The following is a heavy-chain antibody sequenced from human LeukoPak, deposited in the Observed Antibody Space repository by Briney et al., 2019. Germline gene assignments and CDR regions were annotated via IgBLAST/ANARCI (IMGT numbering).Heavy chain of an antibody. Sequence: GGSLRLSCAASGFTFSSYGMHWVRQAPGKGLEWVAVIWYDGSKKYYADSVKGRFTISRDNSKNTLYLQMNSLRAEDTAVYYCARDRGDFWSRYYTLDYWGQGTLVTVSS. CDR3: ARDRGDFWSRYYTLDY. V-gene: IGHV3-33*01. D-gene: IGHD3-3*01. J-gene: IGHJ4*02. CDR2: IWYDGSKK. CDR1: GFTFSSYG.